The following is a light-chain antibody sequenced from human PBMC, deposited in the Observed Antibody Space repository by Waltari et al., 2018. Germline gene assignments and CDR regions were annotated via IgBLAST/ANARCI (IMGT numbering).Light chain of an antibody. CDR1: QSVSRA. CDR3: QHYVSLPVT. J-gene: IGKJ1*01. V-gene: IGKV3-20*01. CDR2: GAS. Sequence: ETVFTQSPGTLSLSPGEGATPSCRASQSVSRALAWYQQNPGQAPRLLIYGASNRATGIPDRFSGSGSGTDFSLIISRLEPEDFAVYYCQHYVSLPVTFGQGTKVEIK.